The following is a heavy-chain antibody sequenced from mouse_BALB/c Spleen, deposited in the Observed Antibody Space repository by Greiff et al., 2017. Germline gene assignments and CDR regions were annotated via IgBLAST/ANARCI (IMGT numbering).Heavy chain of an antibody. CDR1: GYSITSDYA. CDR3: ARSLYGYDGYFDV. Sequence: EVKLVESGPGLVKPSQSLSLTCTVTGYSITSDYAWNWIRQFPGNKLEWMGYISYSGSTSYNPSLKSRISITRDTSKNQFFLQLNSVTTEDTATYYCARSLYGYDGYFDVWGAGTTVTVSS. CDR2: ISYSGST. J-gene: IGHJ1*01. V-gene: IGHV3-2*02. D-gene: IGHD2-2*01.